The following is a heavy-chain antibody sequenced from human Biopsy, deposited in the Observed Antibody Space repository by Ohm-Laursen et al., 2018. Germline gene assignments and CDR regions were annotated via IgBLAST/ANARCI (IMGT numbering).Heavy chain of an antibody. CDR2: VHPNSGAT. Sequence: PSVTVSCKASGYTFNDYFIHWVRQSPGQGLEWMGWVHPNSGATNSAEKFRGRVTLTRDTSIGAVYIELRRLKSDDAAVYYCARDRMADVFGGPTRTDVFDSWGQGTPVTVSS. J-gene: IGHJ4*02. CDR1: GYTFNDYF. D-gene: IGHD3-10*01. CDR3: ARDRMADVFGGPTRTDVFDS. V-gene: IGHV1-2*02.